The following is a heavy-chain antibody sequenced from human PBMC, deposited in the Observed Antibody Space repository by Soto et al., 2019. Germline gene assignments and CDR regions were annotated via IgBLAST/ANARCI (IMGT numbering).Heavy chain of an antibody. J-gene: IGHJ4*02. CDR3: ARDSSAWPNYFDS. Sequence: GGSLRLSCVASEFSISTHALTWVRQAPGKGLEWVSSFSGRSGDTYYAASVKGRFTISGDSSKNTVILQMNNLRADDTALYYCARDSSAWPNYFDSWGQGIQVTVSS. CDR1: EFSISTHA. CDR2: FSGRSGDT. D-gene: IGHD6-19*01. V-gene: IGHV3-23*01.